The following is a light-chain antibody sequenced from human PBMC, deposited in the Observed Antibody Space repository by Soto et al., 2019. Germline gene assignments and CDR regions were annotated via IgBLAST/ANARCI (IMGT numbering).Light chain of an antibody. CDR1: QDISNY. CDR2: DAS. V-gene: IGKV1-16*01. J-gene: IGKJ2*01. CDR3: QHYDSYSAT. Sequence: DIQMTQSPSSLSASVGDRVTITCQASQDISNYLNWHQQKPGKAPKLLIYDASSLQSGVPSRFSGSGSGTQFTLTISSLQPDDFASYYCQHYDSYSATFGQGTKVDIK.